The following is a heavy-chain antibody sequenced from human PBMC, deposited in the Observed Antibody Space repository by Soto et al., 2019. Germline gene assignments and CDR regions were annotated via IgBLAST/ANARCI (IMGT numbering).Heavy chain of an antibody. CDR1: GGTFSSYA. J-gene: IGHJ6*02. Sequence: QVQLVQSGAEVKKPVSSVKVSCKASGGTFSSYAISWVRQAPGQGLEWMGGIIPIFGTANYAQKFQGRVTITADESTSTAYMELSSLGSEETAVYYCARCHQISCRYYGMGVWVQGTTVAVSS. CDR3: ARCHQISCRYYGMGV. V-gene: IGHV1-69*01. CDR2: IIPIFGTA.